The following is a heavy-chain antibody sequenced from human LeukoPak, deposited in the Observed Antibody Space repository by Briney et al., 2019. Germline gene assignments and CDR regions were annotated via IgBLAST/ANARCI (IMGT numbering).Heavy chain of an antibody. J-gene: IGHJ4*02. CDR3: ARDFGTTGWHTFDY. V-gene: IGHV6-1*01. CDR2: TYYRSKWYN. CDR1: GDSVSSKNGA. D-gene: IGHD6-19*01. Sequence: SQTLSLTCVVSGDSVSSKNGAWNWIRQSPSRGLEWLGRTYYRSKWYNDYAESIEGRMTISQDTSKNQYSLHLNSVTPDDTAVYYCARDFGTTGWHTFDYWGQGTLVTVSS.